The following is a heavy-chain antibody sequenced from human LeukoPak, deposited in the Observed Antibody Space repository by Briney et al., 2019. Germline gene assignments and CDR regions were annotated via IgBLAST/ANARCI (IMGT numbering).Heavy chain of an antibody. CDR2: ISAYNGNT. D-gene: IGHD5-12*01. J-gene: IGHJ4*02. V-gene: IGHV1-18*01. CDR1: GYTFTSYG. CDR3: ARDPGRGYSGYDPPGY. Sequence: GASVKVSCKASGYTFTSYGISWVRQAPGQGLEWMGWISAYNGNTNYAQKLQGRVTMTTDTSTSTAYMELRSLRSDDTAVYYCARDPGRGYSGYDPPGYWGQGTLVTVSS.